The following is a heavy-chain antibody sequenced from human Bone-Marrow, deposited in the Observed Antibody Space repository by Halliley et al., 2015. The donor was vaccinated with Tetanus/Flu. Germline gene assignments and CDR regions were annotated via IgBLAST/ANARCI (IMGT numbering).Heavy chain of an antibody. V-gene: IGHV1-69*01. CDR2: IVPISGSV. Sequence: QMQLVQSGAEVKKPGSSVKLSCRASGGTFHTFAFSWVRQAPGQGPGWMGGIVPISGSVKYAQKFQGRVTITADESTSTAYMEVSSLRSEDTAVYYCASDYYYDSSGYAFDIWGQGTMVTVSS. CDR3: ASDYYYDSSGYAFDI. D-gene: IGHD3-22*01. J-gene: IGHJ3*02. CDR1: GGTFHTFA.